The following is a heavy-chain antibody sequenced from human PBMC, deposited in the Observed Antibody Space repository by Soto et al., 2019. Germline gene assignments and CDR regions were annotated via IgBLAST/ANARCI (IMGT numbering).Heavy chain of an antibody. J-gene: IGHJ6*02. CDR2: INPNSGGT. Sequence: ASVKVSCKASGYTFTGYYMHWVRQAPGQGLEWMGWINPNSGGTNYAQKFQGWVTMTRDTSISTAYMELSRLRSDDTAVYYCARGNSYGRYYYYGMDVWGQGTTVTVSS. V-gene: IGHV1-2*04. CDR3: ARGNSYGRYYYYGMDV. CDR1: GYTFTGYY. D-gene: IGHD5-18*01.